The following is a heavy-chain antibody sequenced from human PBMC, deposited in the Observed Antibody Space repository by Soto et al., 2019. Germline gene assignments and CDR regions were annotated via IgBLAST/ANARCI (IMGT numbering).Heavy chain of an antibody. J-gene: IGHJ4*02. CDR3: ARSNGYCSGGSCYSFGRVDY. CDR2: IYHSGST. D-gene: IGHD2-15*01. Sequence: ASETLSLTCAVSGYSISSGYYWGWIRQPPGKGLEWIGSIYHSGSTYYNPSLKSRVTISVDTSKNQFSLKLSSVTAADTAVYYCARSNGYCSGGSCYSFGRVDYWGQGTLVTVSS. CDR1: GYSISSGYY. V-gene: IGHV4-38-2*01.